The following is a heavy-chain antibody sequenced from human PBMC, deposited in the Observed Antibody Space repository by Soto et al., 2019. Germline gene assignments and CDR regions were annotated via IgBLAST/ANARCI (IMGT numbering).Heavy chain of an antibody. CDR2: ITAYNGNT. V-gene: IGHV1-18*01. Sequence: QVLLVQSGAEVKKPGASVQVSCKASGYPFTSYAITWVRQAPGQGLEWMGWITAYNGNTNYAQKLQGRVTMTTDTSTSTAYMELRSLRSDDTAVYDCAGGGVGSTAGWFGRWGQGTLVTVSS. CDR3: AGGGVGSTAGWFGR. D-gene: IGHD1-26*01. CDR1: GYPFTSYA. J-gene: IGHJ5*02.